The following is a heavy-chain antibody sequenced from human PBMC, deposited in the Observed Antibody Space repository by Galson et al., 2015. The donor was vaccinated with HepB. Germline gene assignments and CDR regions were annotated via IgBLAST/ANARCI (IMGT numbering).Heavy chain of an antibody. V-gene: IGHV3-21*01. CDR2: ISDSGSYM. Sequence: SLRLSCAGSGFSFNTYTMNWIRQAPGKGLEWVSSISDSGSYMYYADSVKDRFTISRDNAKNSVFLQMSSLSGEDTAVYYCARGHVDYDPAGWFDPWGQGTLVTVSS. CDR1: GFSFNTYT. J-gene: IGHJ5*02. D-gene: IGHD4-17*01. CDR3: ARGHVDYDPAGWFDP.